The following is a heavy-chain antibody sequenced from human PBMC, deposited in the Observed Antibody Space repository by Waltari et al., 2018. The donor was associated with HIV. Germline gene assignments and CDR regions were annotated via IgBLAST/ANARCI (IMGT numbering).Heavy chain of an antibody. V-gene: IGHV3-74*01. J-gene: IGHJ6*02. D-gene: IGHD2-15*01. CDR2: INPDGTDT. CDR3: ARGKDCGGGTCDGYHYYGMDV. Sequence: EVQLVESGGGLVQPGGSLRLSCAASGFTFTTSWVHWVRQAPGKGLVWVSRINPDGTDTRDADSVKGRFTISRDNAKNTVYLQVNSLRGEDTSVYYCARGKDCGGGTCDGYHYYGMDVWGQGTTVTVS. CDR1: GFTFTTSW.